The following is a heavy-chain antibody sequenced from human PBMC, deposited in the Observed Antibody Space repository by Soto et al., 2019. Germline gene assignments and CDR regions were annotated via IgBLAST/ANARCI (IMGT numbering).Heavy chain of an antibody. CDR3: ARYYNSGNYQVD. J-gene: IGHJ4*02. CDR2: ISYDGSNK. V-gene: IGHV3-30*03. Sequence: PGGSLRLSCAASGFTFSSYGMHWVRQAPGKGLEWVAVISYDGSNKYYADSVKGRFTISRDNSKNTLYLQMNSLRVEDTAVYYCARYYNSGNYQVDWGQGTLVTVSS. D-gene: IGHD3-10*01. CDR1: GFTFSSYG.